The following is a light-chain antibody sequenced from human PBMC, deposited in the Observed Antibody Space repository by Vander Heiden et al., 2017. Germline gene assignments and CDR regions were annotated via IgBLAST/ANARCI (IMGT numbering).Light chain of an antibody. CDR3: CSYAGTYTLFV. J-gene: IGLJ1*01. CDR1: SSDVGGYNY. V-gene: IGLV2-11*01. CDR2: DVS. Sequence: SALTQPRSVSGSPGQSVTISFTGTSSDVGGYNYVSWYQQNPGKAPKLMIYDVSKRPSGVPDRFSGSKSGNTASLTISGLQAEDEAEYYCCSYAGTYTLFVFATGTKVTVL.